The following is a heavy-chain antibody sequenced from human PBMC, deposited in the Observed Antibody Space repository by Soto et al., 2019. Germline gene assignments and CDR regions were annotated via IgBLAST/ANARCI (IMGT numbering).Heavy chain of an antibody. CDR3: ARGRGSGSFWN. CDR1: GYTFTSNG. J-gene: IGHJ4*02. D-gene: IGHD3-10*01. CDR2: ISAYSGNT. V-gene: IGHV1-8*02. Sequence: ASVKVSCKDSGYTFTSNGIRWVRQAPGQGLEWMGWISAYSGNTGYAQKFQGRVTMTRNTSISTAYMELSSLRSEDTAVYYCARGRGSGSFWNWGQGTLVTVSS.